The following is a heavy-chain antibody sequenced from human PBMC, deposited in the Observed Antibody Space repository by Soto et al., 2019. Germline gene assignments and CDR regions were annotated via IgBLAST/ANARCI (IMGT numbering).Heavy chain of an antibody. Sequence: EVQLVESGGGLVQPGGSLRLSCAASGFTFSSYWMSWVRQAPGKGLEWVANIKQDGSEKYYVDSVKGRFTISRDNAKNSLYLQMNSLRAEDTAVYYCARDGELHYYDSSGYYPNGYGMDVWGQGTTVTVSS. CDR2: IKQDGSEK. J-gene: IGHJ6*02. CDR3: ARDGELHYYDSSGYYPNGYGMDV. D-gene: IGHD3-22*01. V-gene: IGHV3-7*03. CDR1: GFTFSSYW.